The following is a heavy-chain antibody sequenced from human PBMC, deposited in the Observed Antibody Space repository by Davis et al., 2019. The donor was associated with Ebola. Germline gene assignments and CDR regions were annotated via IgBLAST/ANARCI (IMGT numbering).Heavy chain of an antibody. Sequence: SVKVSCKASGFTFTSSAVQWVRQARGQRLEWIGWIVVGSGNTNYAQKFQERVTITRDMSTSTAYMELSSLRSEDTAVYYCARGGGIAVAGSPGDAFDIWGQGTMVTVSS. V-gene: IGHV1-58*01. CDR3: ARGGGIAVAGSPGDAFDI. J-gene: IGHJ3*02. CDR1: GFTFTSSA. CDR2: IVVGSGNT. D-gene: IGHD6-19*01.